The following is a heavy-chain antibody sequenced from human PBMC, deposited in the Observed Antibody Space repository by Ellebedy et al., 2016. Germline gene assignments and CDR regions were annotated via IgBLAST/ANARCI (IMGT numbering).Heavy chain of an antibody. J-gene: IGHJ4*02. CDR2: IYPGDSDT. V-gene: IGHV5-51*01. Sequence: GESLKISXKGSGYSFTSYWIGWVRQMPGKGLEWMGIIYPGDSDTRYSPSFQGQVTISADKSISTAYLQWSSLKASDTAMYYCARLGIGGGGDYYFDYWGQGTLVTVSS. CDR3: ARLGIGGGGDYYFDY. CDR1: GYSFTSYW. D-gene: IGHD3-16*01.